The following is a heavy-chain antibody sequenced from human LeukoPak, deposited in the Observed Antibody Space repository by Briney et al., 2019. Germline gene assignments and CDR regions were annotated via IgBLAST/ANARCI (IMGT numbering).Heavy chain of an antibody. CDR1: GFTFSSYG. J-gene: IGHJ4*02. CDR2: ISYDGSNK. D-gene: IGHD3-22*01. CDR3: AKDLDSSGHSY. V-gene: IGHV3-30*18. Sequence: GGSLRLSCAASGFTFSSYGMHWVRQAPGKGLEWVAVISYDGSNKYYADSVKGRFTIPRDNSKNTLYLQMNSLRAEDTAVYYCAKDLDSSGHSYWGQGTLVTVST.